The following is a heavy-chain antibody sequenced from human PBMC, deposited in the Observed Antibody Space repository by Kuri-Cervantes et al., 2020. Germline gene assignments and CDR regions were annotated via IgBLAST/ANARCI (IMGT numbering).Heavy chain of an antibody. CDR2: ISSSSSDI. J-gene: IGHJ6*03. D-gene: IGHD2-8*02. Sequence: GGSLRLSCAASGFTFSSYSMNWVRQAPGKGLERVSSISSSSSDIYYADSVKGRFTISRDNAKNSLYLQMNSLRAEDTAVYYCERGVYCTGGVCYRLPCYYYYMDVWGKGTTVTVSS. CDR1: GFTFSSYS. CDR3: ERGVYCTGGVCYRLPCYYYYMDV. V-gene: IGHV3-21*01.